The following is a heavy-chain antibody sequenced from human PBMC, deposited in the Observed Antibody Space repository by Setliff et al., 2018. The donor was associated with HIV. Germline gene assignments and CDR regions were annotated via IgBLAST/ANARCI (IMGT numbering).Heavy chain of an antibody. V-gene: IGHV4-59*12. D-gene: IGHD3-3*01. CDR2: IYYSGST. CDR1: GGSISSYY. Sequence: SETLSLTCTVSGGSISSYYWSWIRQPPGKGLEWIGYIYYSGSTNYNPSLKSRVTISVDTSKNQFSLKLSSVTAADTAVYYCARDGFWSGYIDYWGQGTLVTAPQ. CDR3: ARDGFWSGYIDY. J-gene: IGHJ4*02.